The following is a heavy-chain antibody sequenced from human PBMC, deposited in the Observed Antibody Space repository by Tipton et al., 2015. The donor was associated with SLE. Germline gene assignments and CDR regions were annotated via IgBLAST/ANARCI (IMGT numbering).Heavy chain of an antibody. Sequence: GLVKPSETLSLNCAVSGYSISSGYYWGWIRQPPGKGLVWVSRSNSDGSDTSYADSVKGRFTISRDNAKNTLYLQMNSLRAEDTAVYYCARSEMATITYWGQGTLVTVSS. D-gene: IGHD5-24*01. V-gene: IGHV3-74*01. CDR2: SNSDGSDT. CDR3: ARSEMATITY. J-gene: IGHJ4*02. CDR1: GYSISSGYY.